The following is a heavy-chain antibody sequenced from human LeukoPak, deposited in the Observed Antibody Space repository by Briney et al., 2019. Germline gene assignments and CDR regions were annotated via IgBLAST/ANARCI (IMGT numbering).Heavy chain of an antibody. Sequence: SETLSLTCTASGGSISSSSYYWGRIRQPPGEGLGWIGSIPYSGSTYYNPSLKSRVTISVDTSKKQFSLKLSSVTAADTAVYYCARLMRLVVVTTSYAFESWGQGTMVTVSS. CDR1: GGSISSSSYY. CDR2: IPYSGST. CDR3: ARLMRLVVVTTSYAFES. V-gene: IGHV4-39*01. D-gene: IGHD2-21*02. J-gene: IGHJ3*02.